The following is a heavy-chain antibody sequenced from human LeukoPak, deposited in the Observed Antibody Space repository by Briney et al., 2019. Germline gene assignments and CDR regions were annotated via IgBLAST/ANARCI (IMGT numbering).Heavy chain of an antibody. CDR1: GFTFSYSA. Sequence: GGSLRLSCAASGFTFSYSAMSWVRQAPGKGLEWVSAISGSGDSTDYADSVKGRITISRDNSRNTLYLQMNSLRVEDTAVYYCAKSIGSSGWYPFDYWGQGTLVTVSS. J-gene: IGHJ4*02. CDR3: AKSIGSSGWYPFDY. D-gene: IGHD6-19*01. CDR2: ISGSGDST. V-gene: IGHV3-23*01.